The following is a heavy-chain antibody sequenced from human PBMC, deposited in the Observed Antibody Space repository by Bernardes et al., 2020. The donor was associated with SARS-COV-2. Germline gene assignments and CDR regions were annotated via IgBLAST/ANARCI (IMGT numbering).Heavy chain of an antibody. Sequence: SETLSLTCTVSGGSISSSSYYWGWIRQPPGKGLEWIGSIYYSGSTYYNPSLKSRVTISVDTSKNQFSLKLSSVTAADTAVYYCASPRNYGMDVWGQGTTVTVSS. CDR1: GGSISSSSYY. J-gene: IGHJ6*02. CDR3: ASPRNYGMDV. D-gene: IGHD1-26*01. CDR2: IYYSGST. V-gene: IGHV4-39*01.